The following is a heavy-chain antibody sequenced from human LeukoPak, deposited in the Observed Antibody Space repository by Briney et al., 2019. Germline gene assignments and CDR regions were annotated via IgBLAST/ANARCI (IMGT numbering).Heavy chain of an antibody. CDR2: ISAYNGNT. D-gene: IGHD3-10*01. CDR3: ARVRSLLWFGELLSADWFDP. J-gene: IGHJ5*02. Sequence: ASVKVSCKASGYTFTSYGISWVRQAPGQGLEWMGWISAYNGNTNYAQKLQGRVTMTTDTSTSTAYMEPRSLRSDDTAVYYCARVRSLLWFGELLSADWFDPWGQGTLVTVSS. CDR1: GYTFTSYG. V-gene: IGHV1-18*01.